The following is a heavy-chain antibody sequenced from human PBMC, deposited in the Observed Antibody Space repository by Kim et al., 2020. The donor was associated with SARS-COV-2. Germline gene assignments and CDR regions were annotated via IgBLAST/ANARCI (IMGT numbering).Heavy chain of an antibody. CDR2: GKT. V-gene: IGHV4-39*07. CDR3: VKVDEEFDN. Sequence: GKTWYDPSLKSRVTFSIDKSNNQFFLRLTSVTAADTAVYFCVKVDEEFDNWGQGTLVTVSS. J-gene: IGHJ4*02.